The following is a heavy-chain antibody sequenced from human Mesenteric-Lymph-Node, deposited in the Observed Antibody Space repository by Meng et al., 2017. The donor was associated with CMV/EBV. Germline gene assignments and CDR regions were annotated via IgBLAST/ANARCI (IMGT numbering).Heavy chain of an antibody. CDR3: ARYPTERLAVAGGYFDY. CDR1: GFTFSTYA. V-gene: IGHV3-30-3*01. D-gene: IGHD6-19*01. J-gene: IGHJ4*02. CDR2: ISYDGSNK. Sequence: GESLKISCAASGFTFSTYAMHWVRQAPGKGLQWVALISYDGSNKYYADSVKGRFTVSRDNSRNTLFLQMNSLRAEDTAVYFCARYPTERLAVAGGYFDYWGQGTLVTVSS.